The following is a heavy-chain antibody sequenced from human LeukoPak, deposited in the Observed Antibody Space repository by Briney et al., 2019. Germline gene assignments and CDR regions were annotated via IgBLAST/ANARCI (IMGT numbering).Heavy chain of an antibody. Sequence: GRSLRLSCAASGFTFSSYAMHWVRQSAGKGLEGVAVISYDGSNKYYADSVKGRLTISRDNSKNTLYLQMNSLRAEDTAVYYCARDLYYYYYYMDVWGKGTTVTVSS. CDR2: ISYDGSNK. J-gene: IGHJ6*03. V-gene: IGHV3-30*04. CDR1: GFTFSSYA. CDR3: ARDLYYYYYYMDV.